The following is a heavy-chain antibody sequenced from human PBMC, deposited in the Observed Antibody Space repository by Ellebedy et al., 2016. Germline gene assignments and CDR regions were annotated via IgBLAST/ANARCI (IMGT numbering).Heavy chain of an antibody. CDR3: ARDGSSGSFDY. D-gene: IGHD7-27*01. V-gene: IGHV3-48*02. CDR2: IGGDSSSK. Sequence: GESLKISXVASGFTFSTSWMHWVRLAPGKGLEWVSFIGGDSSSKQYADSVKGRFTISRDNAKNSLYLQMNSLRDEDTAFYYCARDGSSGSFDYWGQGTLVTVSS. CDR1: GFTFSTSW. J-gene: IGHJ4*02.